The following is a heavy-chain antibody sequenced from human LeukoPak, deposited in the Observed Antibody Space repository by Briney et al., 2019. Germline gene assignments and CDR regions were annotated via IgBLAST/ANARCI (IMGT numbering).Heavy chain of an antibody. Sequence: SLRLSCAASGFSFGGYALHWVRQAPGKGLEWVASISWNSGDIVHADSVKGRFTISRDNAKNSLYLQMDSLRTEDTALYYCVKSGGYATAIRYFDLWGRGTLVTDSS. D-gene: IGHD2-21*02. V-gene: IGHV3-9*01. CDR3: VKSGGYATAIRYFDL. CDR2: ISWNSGDI. J-gene: IGHJ2*01. CDR1: GFSFGGYA.